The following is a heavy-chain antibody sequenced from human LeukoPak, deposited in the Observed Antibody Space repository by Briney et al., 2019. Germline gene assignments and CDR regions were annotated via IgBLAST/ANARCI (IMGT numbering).Heavy chain of an antibody. CDR3: ATRADWFDP. V-gene: IGHV4-59*12. Sequence: PSETLSLTCSVSGDSITSYYWSWIRQPPGRGLEWIGYVFHSGVTNYNPSLKSRVTLSLDTSKNQFSLKLKSVTAADTAVYLCATRADWFDPWGQGTLVTVSS. CDR1: GDSITSYY. J-gene: IGHJ5*02. CDR2: VFHSGVT.